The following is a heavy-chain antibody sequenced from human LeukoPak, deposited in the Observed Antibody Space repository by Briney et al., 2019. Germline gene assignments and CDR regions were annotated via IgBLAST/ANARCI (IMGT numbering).Heavy chain of an antibody. Sequence: SETLSLTCSVSGGSINSGAYYWIWIRQHPGKGLEWIGYIYNSGSTYYNPTLKSRVTIPVDTSKNQFSLKLSSVTAADTAVYYCARASWRIAAAGSWFDPWGQGTLVTVSS. D-gene: IGHD6-13*01. CDR3: ARASWRIAAAGSWFDP. CDR2: IYNSGST. J-gene: IGHJ5*02. V-gene: IGHV4-31*03. CDR1: GGSINSGAYY.